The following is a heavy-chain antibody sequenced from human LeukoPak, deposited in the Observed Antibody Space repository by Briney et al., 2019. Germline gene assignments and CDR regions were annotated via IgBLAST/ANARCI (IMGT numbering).Heavy chain of an antibody. V-gene: IGHV1-69*06. CDR1: GGTFSSYA. J-gene: IGHJ6*04. CDR3: ASATLRCSGGSCYEMDV. CDR2: IIPIFDTS. D-gene: IGHD2-15*01. Sequence: SVKVSCKASGGTFSSYATTWVRQAPGQGLEWMGGIIPIFDTSNYAQKFQGRLTITADKSTSTAYMELSSLRSEDTAIYYCASATLRCSGGSCYEMDVWGKGTTVTVSS.